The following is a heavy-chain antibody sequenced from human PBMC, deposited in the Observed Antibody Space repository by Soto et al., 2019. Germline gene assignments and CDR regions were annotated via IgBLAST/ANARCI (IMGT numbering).Heavy chain of an antibody. CDR2: TYYRSRWYN. CDR1: GDSVSSNSAA. V-gene: IGHV6-1*01. D-gene: IGHD1-7*01. Sequence: PSQTLSRTCAISGDSVSSNSAAWNWIRQSPSRGLEWLGRTYYRSRWYNDYAVSVKSRITVNPDTSKNQFSLHLNSVTPEDTAVYYCAGTTWRPPYSMDVSDKGTTVTLSS. J-gene: IGHJ6*03. CDR3: AGTTWRPPYSMDV.